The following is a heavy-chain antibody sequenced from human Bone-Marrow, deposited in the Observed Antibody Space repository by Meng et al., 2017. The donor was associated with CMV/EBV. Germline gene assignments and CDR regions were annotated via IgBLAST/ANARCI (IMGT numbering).Heavy chain of an antibody. CDR2: INSDGGSI. CDR3: VREMQGGGYEAWFDP. J-gene: IGHJ5*02. Sequence: GGSLRLSCVASGLTFSRHWMHWVRQAPGKGLVWVSRINSDGGSISYADSVEGRFTISRDNAKNRLYLQMSGLRAQDTAVYYCVREMQGGGYEAWFDPWGQGTLVTVSS. D-gene: IGHD5-12*01. V-gene: IGHV3-74*01. CDR1: GLTFSRHW.